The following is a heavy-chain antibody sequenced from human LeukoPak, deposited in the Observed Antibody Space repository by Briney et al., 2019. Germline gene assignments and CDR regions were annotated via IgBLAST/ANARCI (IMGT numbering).Heavy chain of an antibody. J-gene: IGHJ4*02. D-gene: IGHD3-3*01. CDR2: INPNSGGT. CDR3: ARDHDFWSGYDDPTRAEEVNFDY. Sequence: ASVTLSCKASGYTFTGYYMHWVRQAPGQGLEWMGWINPNSGGTNNAQKFQGRVTMTSDTSISTAYMELSRLRSDDTAVYYCARDHDFWSGYDDPTRAEEVNFDYWGQGTLVTVSS. V-gene: IGHV1-2*02. CDR1: GYTFTGYY.